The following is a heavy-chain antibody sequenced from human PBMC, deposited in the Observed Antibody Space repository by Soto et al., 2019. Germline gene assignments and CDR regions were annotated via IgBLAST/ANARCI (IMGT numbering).Heavy chain of an antibody. CDR3: ARGLQTFDY. CDR2: IYHSGST. Sequence: QVQLQESGPGLLKPSGTLSLTCAVSGGSISSSNWWSWVRQPPGKGLEWIGQIYHSGSTNYTPSLQRRVTISVDKSKNQFSLKVTSVTAADTAIYYCARGLQTFDYWGQGTLVTVSS. V-gene: IGHV4-4*02. J-gene: IGHJ4*02. CDR1: GGSISSSNW.